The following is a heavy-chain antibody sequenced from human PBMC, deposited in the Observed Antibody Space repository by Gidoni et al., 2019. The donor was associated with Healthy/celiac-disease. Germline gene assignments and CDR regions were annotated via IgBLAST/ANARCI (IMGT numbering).Heavy chain of an antibody. CDR1: GFTFSSYS. CDR2: ISSSSSYI. V-gene: IGHV3-21*01. J-gene: IGHJ4*02. CDR3: ARVVMGRYFDY. D-gene: IGHD2-21*01. Sequence: EVQLVESGGGLVKPGGYMRLSCAASGFTFSSYSMNWVRQAPGKGREWVSSISSSSSYIYYADSVKGRFTISRDNAKNSLYLQMNSLRAEDTAVYYCARVVMGRYFDYWGQGTLVTVSS.